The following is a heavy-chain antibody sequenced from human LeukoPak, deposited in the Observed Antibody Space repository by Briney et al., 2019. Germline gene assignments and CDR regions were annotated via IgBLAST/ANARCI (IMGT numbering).Heavy chain of an antibody. V-gene: IGHV3-74*01. J-gene: IGHJ4*02. D-gene: IGHD1-26*01. CDR2: INGDGSKT. Sequence: SGGSLRLSCTASGFTSSSYWMHWVRQAPGMGLVWVSRINGDGSKTTYADFVKGRFTISRDTARNTLHLQMNSLRAEDTAVYYCAKASNGGSYYGVIIDYWGQGTLVTVSS. CDR3: AKASNGGSYYGVIIDY. CDR1: GFTSSSYW.